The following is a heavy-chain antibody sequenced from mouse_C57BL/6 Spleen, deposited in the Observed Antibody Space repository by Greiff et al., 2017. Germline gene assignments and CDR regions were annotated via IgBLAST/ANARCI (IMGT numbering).Heavy chain of an antibody. D-gene: IGHD2-4*01. Sequence: EVQLKESGPGLVKPSQSLSLPCSVTGYSITSGYYWNWIRQFPGNKLEWMGYISYDGSNNYNPSLKNRISITRDTSKNQFFLKLNSVTTEDTATYYCARRDYELDYWGQGTTLTVSS. CDR2: ISYDGSN. J-gene: IGHJ2*01. CDR1: GYSITSGYY. CDR3: ARRDYELDY. V-gene: IGHV3-6*01.